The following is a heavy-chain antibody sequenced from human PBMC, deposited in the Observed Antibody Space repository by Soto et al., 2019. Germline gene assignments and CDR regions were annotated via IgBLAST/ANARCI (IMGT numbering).Heavy chain of an antibody. J-gene: IGHJ4*02. CDR1: GFSLMTRGMR. D-gene: IGHD2-15*01. CDR2: LDCHDDK. CDR3: ARMFHCSGGNCPFDY. V-gene: IGHV2-70*04. Sequence: SGDTVANPXYIFTLPCTLSGFSLMTRGMRVRWIGQPPGKPLEWLAPLDCHDDKFYNTSLNTRLTITKDSSKKQVVSTMTNMDPVDTATDYYARMFHCSGGNCPFDYWGQGALVTVSS.